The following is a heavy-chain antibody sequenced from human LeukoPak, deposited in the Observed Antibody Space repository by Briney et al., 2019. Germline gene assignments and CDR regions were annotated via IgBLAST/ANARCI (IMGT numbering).Heavy chain of an antibody. J-gene: IGHJ4*02. CDR2: INWNGGRT. CDR1: GFTFDDYG. D-gene: IGHD3-22*01. CDR3: AMNYYDSSGTPY. V-gene: IGHV3-20*04. Sequence: GGSLRLSCAASGFTFDDYGMSWVRQAPGKGLEWVSGINWNGGRTVYADSVKGRFTISRDNAKNSLYLQMNSLRAEDTAVYYCAMNYYDSSGTPYWGQGTLVTVSS.